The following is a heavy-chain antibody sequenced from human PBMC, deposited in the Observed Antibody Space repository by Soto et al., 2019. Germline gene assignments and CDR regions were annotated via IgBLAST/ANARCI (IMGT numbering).Heavy chain of an antibody. CDR1: GFTFSSYA. D-gene: IGHD6-19*01. J-gene: IGHJ6*02. CDR2: ISGSGGST. Sequence: EVQLLESGGGLVQPGGSLRLSCAASGFTFSSYAMSWVRQAPGKGLEWVSAISGSGGSTYYADSVKGRFTISSDNSKNPLYLQMNSLRSEDTAVYYCAKQWLVLYYYYGMDVWGQGTTVTVSS. CDR3: AKQWLVLYYYYGMDV. V-gene: IGHV3-23*01.